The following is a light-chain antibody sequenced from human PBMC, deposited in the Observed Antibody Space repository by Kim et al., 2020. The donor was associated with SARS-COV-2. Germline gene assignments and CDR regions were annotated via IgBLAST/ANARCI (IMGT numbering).Light chain of an antibody. V-gene: IGKV3-20*01. J-gene: IGKJ1*01. CDR2: GAS. CDR1: QSVTSNY. Sequence: ENVLTQSPGTLSLSPGERATLSCRASQSVTSNYLGWYQQKPGQAPRLLIYGASTRTTGIPDRFSGSGSGTDFTLTISRLEPEDFAVYYCQQYGSSPATFGQGTKVDIK. CDR3: QQYGSSPAT.